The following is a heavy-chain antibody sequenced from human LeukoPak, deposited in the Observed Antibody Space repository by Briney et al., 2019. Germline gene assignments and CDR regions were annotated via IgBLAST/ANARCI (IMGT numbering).Heavy chain of an antibody. CDR3: ARVGTSSARRLGPRICDS. V-gene: IGHV1-18*01. CDR1: GYTVTSYG. Sequence: ASVTVSCKASGYTVTSYGISWVRQAPGQGLEWVGWISAYNGNTNYAQKLQGRVTMTTDTSTSTAYMELRSLRSDDTAVYYCARVGTSSARRLGPRICDSWGQGTLVTVSS. D-gene: IGHD4-23*01. J-gene: IGHJ4*02. CDR2: ISAYNGNT.